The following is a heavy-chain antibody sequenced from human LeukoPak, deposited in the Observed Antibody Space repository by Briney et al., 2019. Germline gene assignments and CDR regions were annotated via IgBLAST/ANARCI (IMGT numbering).Heavy chain of an antibody. CDR3: ARWGLAGNWFDP. D-gene: IGHD7-27*01. Sequence: PGQXXXXMGWISVYNGNTNYAQMLQGRVTMTTDTSTSTAYMELRSLRSDDTAMYYCARWGLAGNWFDPWGQGTLVIVSS. J-gene: IGHJ5*02. V-gene: IGHV1-18*01. CDR2: ISVYNGNT.